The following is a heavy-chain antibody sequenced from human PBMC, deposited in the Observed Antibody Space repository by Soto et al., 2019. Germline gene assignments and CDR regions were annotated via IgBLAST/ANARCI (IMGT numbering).Heavy chain of an antibody. CDR3: ARSGGYSYGDY. CDR1: GGSISSSNW. J-gene: IGHJ4*02. V-gene: IGHV4-4*02. CDR2: IYHSGST. Sequence: QVQLQESGPGLVKPSGTLSLTCAVSGGSISSSNWWIWVRQPPGKGLEWIGEIYHSGSTNYNPSLNXRLTXPXPKSKNQFSLKLTSVTAADTAVYYCARSGGYSYGDYWGQGTLVTVSS. D-gene: IGHD5-18*01.